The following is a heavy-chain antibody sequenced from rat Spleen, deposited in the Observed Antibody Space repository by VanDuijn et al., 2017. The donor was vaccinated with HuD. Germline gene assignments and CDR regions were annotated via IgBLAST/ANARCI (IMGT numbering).Heavy chain of an antibody. V-gene: IGHV5-20*01. CDR2: IRYDGGST. Sequence: EVQLVESGGGLVQPGRSLKLSCAASGFTFSDYYMAWVRQAPTKGLEWVASIRYDGGSTYYRDSVKGRFTISRDNAKSSLYLQMDSLRSEDTATYYCTNLRNYYVMDAWGQGASVTVSS. CDR3: TNLRNYYVMDA. J-gene: IGHJ4*01. CDR1: GFTFSDYY.